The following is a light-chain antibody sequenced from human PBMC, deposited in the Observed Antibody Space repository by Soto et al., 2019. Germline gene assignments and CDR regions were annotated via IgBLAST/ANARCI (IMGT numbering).Light chain of an antibody. CDR2: EVT. J-gene: IGLJ3*02. V-gene: IGLV2-8*01. CDR3: SSYAASNNFYFV. CDR1: SSDVGGYNY. Sequence: QSALTQPPSASGSPGQSVTISCTGTSSDVGGYNYVSWYQQYPGRAPKLMIYEVTKQPSGVPDRFSGSKSGNTASLTGSGLQAEDEDDYYCSSYAASNNFYFVFGGGTKLTVL.